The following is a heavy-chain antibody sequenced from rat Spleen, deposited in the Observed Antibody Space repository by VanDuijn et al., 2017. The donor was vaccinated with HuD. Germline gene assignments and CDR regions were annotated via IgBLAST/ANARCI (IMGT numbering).Heavy chain of an antibody. CDR2: ISYSGGT. J-gene: IGHJ2*01. CDR3: AATEYYAGSYYLHY. CDR1: GYSITSNY. V-gene: IGHV3-1*01. D-gene: IGHD1-12*02. Sequence: EVQLQESGPGLVKPSQSLSLTCSVTGYSITSNYWGWIRKFPGNKMEWFGHISYSGGTSYNPSLKSRISITRDTSKNQFFLQLNSVTTEDTATYYCAATEYYAGSYYLHYWGQGVMVTVSS.